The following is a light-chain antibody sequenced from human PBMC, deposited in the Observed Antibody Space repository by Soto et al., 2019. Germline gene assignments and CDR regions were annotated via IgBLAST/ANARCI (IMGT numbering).Light chain of an antibody. CDR1: STDVGLYTY. CDR2: DVY. CDR3: TSYTSTSTPYV. Sequence: QSALTHPASVSGSTGQSITISCAGTSTDVGLYTYVSWYQQHPGKAPKLIIYDVYNRPSGVSNRFSGSKSGNTASLTISGLQAEDEADYYCTSYTSTSTPYVFGGGTKVTVL. J-gene: IGLJ1*01. V-gene: IGLV2-14*01.